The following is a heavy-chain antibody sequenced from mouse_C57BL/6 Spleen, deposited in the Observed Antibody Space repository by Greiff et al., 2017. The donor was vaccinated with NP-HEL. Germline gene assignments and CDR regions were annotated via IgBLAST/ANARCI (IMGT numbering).Heavy chain of an antibody. V-gene: IGHV1-55*01. D-gene: IGHD1-1*01. CDR2: IYPGSGST. J-gene: IGHJ2*01. CDR1: GYTFTSYW. CDR3: ARYYYGSSYFDY. Sequence: QVQLQQPGAELVKPGASVKMSCKASGYTFTSYWITWVKQRPGQGLEWIGDIYPGSGSTNYNEKFKSKATLTVDTSSSTAYMQLSILTSEDSAVYYCARYYYGSSYFDYWGQGTPLTVSS.